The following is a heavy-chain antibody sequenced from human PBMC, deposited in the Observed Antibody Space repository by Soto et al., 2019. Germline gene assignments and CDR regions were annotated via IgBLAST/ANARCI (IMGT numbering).Heavy chain of an antibody. D-gene: IGHD6-6*01. CDR1: GFTFDDYA. Sequence: GGSLRLSCVASGFTFDDYAMHWVRQFPGKGLEWVSGISWDSGNIGYADSVKGRFTVSRDKAKNSLYLQMNSLRTEDTAFYHCTAYKLAARPFEHWGQGILVTVSS. CDR2: ISWDSGNI. CDR3: TAYKLAARPFEH. V-gene: IGHV3-9*01. J-gene: IGHJ4*02.